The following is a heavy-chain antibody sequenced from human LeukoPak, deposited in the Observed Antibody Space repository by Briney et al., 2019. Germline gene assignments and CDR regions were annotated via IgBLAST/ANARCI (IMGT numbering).Heavy chain of an antibody. D-gene: IGHD1-26*01. CDR3: ARGGSGSLQRHY. Sequence: PGGSLRLSCAASGFTVSSNYMSWVRLAPGKGLEWVSILYSGSATYYADFVKGRFTISRHNSKNTLYLEMNNLSPEDTAVYYCARGGSGSLQRHYWGQGTLVTVSS. J-gene: IGHJ4*02. CDR1: GFTVSSNY. CDR2: LYSGSAT. V-gene: IGHV3-53*04.